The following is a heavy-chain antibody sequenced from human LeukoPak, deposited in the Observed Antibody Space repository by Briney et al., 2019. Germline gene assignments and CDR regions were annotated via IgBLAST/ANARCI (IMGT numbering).Heavy chain of an antibody. J-gene: IGHJ5*02. V-gene: IGHV3-64D*06. CDR3: AKDQHCSTISCATRTGFDP. CDR2: ISNTGGST. Sequence: GGSLRLSCSASGFTFSNYAMHWVRQAPGKGLEFVSGISNTGGSTNYPDSVKDRFSISRDNSKNTLYLQMTSLRADDTAVYYCAKDQHCSTISCATRTGFDPWGQGTSVTVSS. CDR1: GFTFSNYA. D-gene: IGHD2-2*01.